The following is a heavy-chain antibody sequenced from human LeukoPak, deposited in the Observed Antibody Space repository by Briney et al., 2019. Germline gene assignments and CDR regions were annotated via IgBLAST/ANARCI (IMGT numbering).Heavy chain of an antibody. J-gene: IGHJ4*02. D-gene: IGHD5-24*01. Sequence: GGSLRLSCAASGFTFSSYAMHWVRQAPGKGLEWVAVISYDGSNKYYADSVKGRFTISRDNSKNTLYLQMNSLRAEDTAVYYCARGGDGYNSEDFDYWGQGTLVTVSS. CDR1: GFTFSSYA. CDR2: ISYDGSNK. V-gene: IGHV3-30-3*01. CDR3: ARGGDGYNSEDFDY.